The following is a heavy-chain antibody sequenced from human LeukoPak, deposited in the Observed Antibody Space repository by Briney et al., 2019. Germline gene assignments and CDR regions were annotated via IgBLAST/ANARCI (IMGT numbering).Heavy chain of an antibody. CDR1: GFTFSRYG. J-gene: IGHJ4*02. CDR2: IWYDGSKE. D-gene: IGHD3-22*01. CDR3: ARDLRLGYYDSSFPDY. Sequence: GRSLRLSCAASGFTFSRYGMHWVRQGPGKGLEWVAVIWYDGSKEYYADSVKGRFTISRDNSKNTLYLQMNSLRAEDTAVYYCARDLRLGYYDSSFPDYWGQGTLVTVSS. V-gene: IGHV3-33*01.